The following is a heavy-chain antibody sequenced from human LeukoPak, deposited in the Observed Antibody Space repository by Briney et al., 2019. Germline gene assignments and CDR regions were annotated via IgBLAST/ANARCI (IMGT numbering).Heavy chain of an antibody. D-gene: IGHD6-19*01. Sequence: GGSLRLSCAASGFTFSNYEMNWVRQAPGKGLEWVSYISSSGYTIRNADSVKGRFTISRDNSKNTLYLQMNSLRPEDTAVYYCARDQQNGYSSGWSFDSWGQGTLVTVSS. CDR2: ISSSGYTI. J-gene: IGHJ5*01. V-gene: IGHV3-48*03. CDR3: ARDQQNGYSSGWSFDS. CDR1: GFTFSNYE.